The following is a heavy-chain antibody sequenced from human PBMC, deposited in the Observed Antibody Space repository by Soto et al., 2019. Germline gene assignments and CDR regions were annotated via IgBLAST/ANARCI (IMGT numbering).Heavy chain of an antibody. Sequence: EVQLVESGGGLVQPGGSLRLSCAASGFTFSSHDMHWVRQVTGKGVEWVSGIDSAGDAKYPASVKGRFTISRENAKNSLYLQMNSLRAEDTAMYYCTRGGIWGVSWNWFDTWGQGTLVPVSS. V-gene: IGHV3-13*01. CDR1: GFTFSSHD. CDR2: IDSAGDA. CDR3: TRGGIWGVSWNWFDT. J-gene: IGHJ5*02. D-gene: IGHD3-10*01.